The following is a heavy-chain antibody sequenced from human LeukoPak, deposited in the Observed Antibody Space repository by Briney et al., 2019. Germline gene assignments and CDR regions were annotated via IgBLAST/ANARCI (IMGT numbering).Heavy chain of an antibody. D-gene: IGHD3-10*01. CDR3: ARTTITMVRGVIMDY. CDR2: IYYSGST. J-gene: IGHJ4*02. Sequence: SETLSLTCTVSGGSISSGGYYWSWIRQHPXKGLEWIGYIYYSGSTYYNPSLKSRVTISVDTSKNQFSLKLSSVTAADTAVYYCARTTITMVRGVIMDYWGQGTLVTVSS. CDR1: GGSISSGGYY. V-gene: IGHV4-31*03.